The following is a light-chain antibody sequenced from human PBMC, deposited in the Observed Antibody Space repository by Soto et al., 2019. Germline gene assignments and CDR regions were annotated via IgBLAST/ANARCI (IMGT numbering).Light chain of an antibody. CDR3: QQSKNWPQT. Sequence: EIVMTQSPATLSVSPGERATLSCRASQSVSSNLAWYQQKPGQAPRLLIYGASTRATGIPARFSGSGSGTVFTLTSSSVHADVAAVYCYQQSKNWPQTFGQGTKVEIK. CDR1: QSVSSN. CDR2: GAS. J-gene: IGKJ1*01. V-gene: IGKV3-15*01.